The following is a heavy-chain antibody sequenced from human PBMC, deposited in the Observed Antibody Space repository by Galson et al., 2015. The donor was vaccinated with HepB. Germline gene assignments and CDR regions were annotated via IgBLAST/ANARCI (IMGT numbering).Heavy chain of an antibody. V-gene: IGHV3-33*01. CDR3: ARDYRGSRDGYKNHDAFDI. J-gene: IGHJ3*02. CDR2: IWYDGSNI. D-gene: IGHD5-24*01. CDR1: GVSFSDYG. Sequence: SLRLSCAASGVSFSDYGMHWVRQAPGKGLEWVAVIWYDGSNIFYADSVKGRFTISRDNSKNTLYLQMNSLRAEDTAVYYCARDYRGSRDGYKNHDAFDIWGQGTMVTVSS.